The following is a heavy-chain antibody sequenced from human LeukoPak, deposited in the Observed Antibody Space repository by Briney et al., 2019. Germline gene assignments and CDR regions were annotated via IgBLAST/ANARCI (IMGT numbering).Heavy chain of an antibody. CDR1: GGSISSGSYY. J-gene: IGHJ4*02. CDR2: IYTSGST. Sequence: SQTLSLTCTASGGSISSGSYYWSWIRQPAGKGLEWIGRIYTSGSTNYNPSLKSRVTISVDTSKNQFSLKLSSVTAADTAVYYCARDSPPFDYWGQGTLVTVSS. CDR3: ARDSPPFDY. V-gene: IGHV4-61*02.